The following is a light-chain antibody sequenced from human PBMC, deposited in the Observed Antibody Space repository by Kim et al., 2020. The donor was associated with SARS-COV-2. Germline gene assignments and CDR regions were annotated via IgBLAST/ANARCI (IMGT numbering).Light chain of an antibody. CDR2: YDS. V-gene: IGLV3-21*04. Sequence: SYELTQSPSVSVAPGKTARITCGGNNIGSTSVHWYQQKPGQAPVLVIYYDSDRPSGIPERFSGSNSGNTATLTFSRVEAGDEADYYYQVWASSSDYPGVVFGGGTQLTVL. J-gene: IGLJ2*01. CDR1: NIGSTS. CDR3: QVWASSSDYPGVV.